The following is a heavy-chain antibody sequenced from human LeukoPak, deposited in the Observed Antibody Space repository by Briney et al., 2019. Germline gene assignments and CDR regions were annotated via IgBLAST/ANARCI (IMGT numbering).Heavy chain of an antibody. Sequence: GGSLRFSCAASGFTFSSYAMTWVRQAPGKGLEWVSAISGSGGSAYYVDSVKGRFTISRDNSKNTLYLQMNSLRAEDTAVYYCAKDQFSTGWSPTTFDYWGQGTLATVSA. V-gene: IGHV3-23*01. CDR1: GFTFSSYA. CDR3: AKDQFSTGWSPTTFDY. CDR2: ISGSGGSA. J-gene: IGHJ4*02. D-gene: IGHD6-19*01.